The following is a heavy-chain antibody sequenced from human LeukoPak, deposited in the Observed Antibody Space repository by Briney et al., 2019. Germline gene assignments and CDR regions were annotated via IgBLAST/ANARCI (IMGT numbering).Heavy chain of an antibody. Sequence: GGSLRLSCSASGFTLSSYSMHWGRQAPGKGLEYVSTSGGATYYADSVKGRFTISRDNAKNTLYLQMSSLRAEDTAVYYCIKDRTGTYSFDYWGQGTLVTVSS. V-gene: IGHV3-64D*09. D-gene: IGHD7-27*01. J-gene: IGHJ4*02. CDR1: GFTLSSYS. CDR2: SGGAT. CDR3: IKDRTGTYSFDY.